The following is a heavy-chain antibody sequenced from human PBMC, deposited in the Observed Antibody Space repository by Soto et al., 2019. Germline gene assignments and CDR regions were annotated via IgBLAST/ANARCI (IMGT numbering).Heavy chain of an antibody. V-gene: IGHV3-11*01. CDR2: ITGSGSLI. CDR3: ARGEDDYSSSSVGY. CDR1: GFTFSDYY. Sequence: QVQLVESGGGLVKPGGSLRLSCAASGFTFSDYYMSWIRQAPGKGLEWVSYITGSGSLIYYTESVKGRFTISRDNAKNSLYLQMNSLRAEDTAVYYCARGEDDYSSSSVGYWGLGTLVTVSS. D-gene: IGHD6-6*01. J-gene: IGHJ4*02.